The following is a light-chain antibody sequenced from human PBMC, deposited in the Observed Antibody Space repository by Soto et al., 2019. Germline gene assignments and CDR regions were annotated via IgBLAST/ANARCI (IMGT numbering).Light chain of an antibody. CDR1: SSNIGAGYD. CDR3: QSYDTSLSSMV. J-gene: IGLJ2*01. V-gene: IGLV1-40*01. Sequence: QSVLTQPPSVSGAPGQRVTISCTGSSSNIGAGYDVHWYQQLPGTAPKPLIFGNTNRPSGVPDRFSGSKSGTSASLAITGLQAEDEADYYCQSYDTSLSSMVFGGGTKVTVL. CDR2: GNT.